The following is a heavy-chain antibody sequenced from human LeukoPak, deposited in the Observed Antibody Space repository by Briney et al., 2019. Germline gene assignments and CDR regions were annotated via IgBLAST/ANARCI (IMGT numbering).Heavy chain of an antibody. D-gene: IGHD3-10*01. CDR3: ARDSGSGSYRP. J-gene: IGHJ5*02. CDR1: GGSFSSSSYY. Sequence: SETLSLTCAVYGGSFSSSSYYWGWIRQPPGKGLEWIGSIYYSGSTYYNPSLKSRVTISVDTSKNQFSLKLSSVTAADTAVYYCARDSGSGSYRPWGQGTLVTVSS. V-gene: IGHV4-39*02. CDR2: IYYSGST.